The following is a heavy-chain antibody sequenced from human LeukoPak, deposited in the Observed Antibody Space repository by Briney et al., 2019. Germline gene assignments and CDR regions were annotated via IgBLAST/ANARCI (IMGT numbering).Heavy chain of an antibody. J-gene: IGHJ4*02. Sequence: GGSLRLSCSASGLTFNYYAIRWVRQAPGKGLEWVALIWSDGSNKYYADSVKGRITISRDNSKNTVYLQMNSLRAEDTALYYCARELFSSGSCPDGWGQGTLVTVSS. CDR3: ARELFSSGSCPDG. D-gene: IGHD3-10*01. CDR1: GLTFNYYA. V-gene: IGHV3-33*01. CDR2: IWSDGSNK.